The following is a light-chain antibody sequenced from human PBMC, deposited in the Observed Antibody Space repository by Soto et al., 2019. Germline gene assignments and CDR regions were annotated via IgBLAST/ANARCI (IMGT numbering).Light chain of an antibody. V-gene: IGLV2-14*01. CDR1: SSAVGGYNF. CDR2: DVN. Sequence: QSALTQPASVAGTPGQSITISCTVTSSAVGGYNFVSWYQPQSGKAPQLIMYDVNNRTPGISNCFSGSKSVNTASLTISGLQGDDEAEYYCSSYTTISTVVFGGGTKLTVL. CDR3: SSYTTISTVV. J-gene: IGLJ2*01.